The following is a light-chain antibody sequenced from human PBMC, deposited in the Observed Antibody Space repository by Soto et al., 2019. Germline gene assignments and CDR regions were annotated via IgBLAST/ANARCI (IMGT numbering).Light chain of an antibody. Sequence: QSVLTQSPSVSGAPGQRVTISCTGSNSNIGAGYDVNWYQQLPGTVPKLLIYGSRNRPSGVPDRFSGSRSGTSASLTITGLQAEDEADYYCQSYDSSLRGVFGGGTKLTVL. CDR3: QSYDSSLRGV. CDR2: GSR. CDR1: NSNIGAGYD. V-gene: IGLV1-40*01. J-gene: IGLJ3*02.